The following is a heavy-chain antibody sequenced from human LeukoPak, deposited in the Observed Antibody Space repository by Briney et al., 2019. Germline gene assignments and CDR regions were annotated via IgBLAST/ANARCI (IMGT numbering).Heavy chain of an antibody. V-gene: IGHV3-48*02. CDR2: ISSSSSTI. D-gene: IGHD3-22*01. J-gene: IGHJ4*02. CDR3: ARFPHYYDSSGYSF. Sequence: LAGGSLRLSCAASGFSFSSYTMNWVRQAPGKGLEGVSYISSSSSTIYYADSVKGRFTISRDNAKNSLYLQMNSLRDEDTAVYYCARFPHYYDSSGYSFWGQGTLVTVSS. CDR1: GFSFSSYT.